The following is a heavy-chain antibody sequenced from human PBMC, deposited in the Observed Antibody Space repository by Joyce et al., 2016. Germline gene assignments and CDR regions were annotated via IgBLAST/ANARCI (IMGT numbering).Heavy chain of an antibody. CDR3: ARDGFLEWLGDDY. CDR1: GGSISSSSYY. Sequence: QLQLQESGPGLVKPSETLSLTCTVSGGSISSSSYYWGWLRQPPGKGLEWIGNIYYSGSTHYNPSLKSRVTISVDTAKNQFSLRLSSVTAADTAVYYCARDGFLEWLGDDYWGQGTLVTVSS. D-gene: IGHD3-3*01. V-gene: IGHV4-39*07. CDR2: IYYSGST. J-gene: IGHJ4*02.